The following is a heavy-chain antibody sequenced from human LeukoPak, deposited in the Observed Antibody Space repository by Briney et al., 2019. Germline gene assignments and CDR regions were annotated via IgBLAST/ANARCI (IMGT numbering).Heavy chain of an antibody. J-gene: IGHJ4*02. V-gene: IGHV1-69*05. Sequence: SVKVSCKASGGTLSNYAISWVRQAPGQGLEWMGGIIPIFGTANYAQKFQGRVTITTDESTSTADMELSSLRSEDTAVYYCARDQYDILTGYPPYYFDYWGQGTLVTVSS. D-gene: IGHD3-9*01. CDR2: IIPIFGTA. CDR1: GGTLSNYA. CDR3: ARDQYDILTGYPPYYFDY.